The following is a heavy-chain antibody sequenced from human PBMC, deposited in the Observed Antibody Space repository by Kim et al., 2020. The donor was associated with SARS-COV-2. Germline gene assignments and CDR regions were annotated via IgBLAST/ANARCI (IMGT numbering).Heavy chain of an antibody. CDR1: GGSISSYY. CDR2: IYYSGST. V-gene: IGHV4-59*01. Sequence: SETLSLTCTVSGGSISSYYWSWIRQPPGKGLEWIGYIYYSGSTNYNPSLKSRVTISVDTSKNQFSLKLSSVTAADTAVYYCARDQWDYYDSSGYYANWFDPWGQGTLVTVSS. CDR3: ARDQWDYYDSSGYYANWFDP. J-gene: IGHJ5*02. D-gene: IGHD3-22*01.